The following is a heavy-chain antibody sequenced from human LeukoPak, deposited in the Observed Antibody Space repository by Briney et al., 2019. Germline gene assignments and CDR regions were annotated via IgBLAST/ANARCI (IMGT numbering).Heavy chain of an antibody. CDR3: ARGDYYYMDV. V-gene: IGHV4-61*01. CDR2: IYYSGST. Sequence: MTSETLSLTCTVSGGSISSSSYYWSWIRQPPGKGLEWIGYIYYSGSTNYNPSLKSRVTISIDTSKNQFSLKLSSVTAADTAVYYCARGDYYYMDVWGKGTTVTVPS. J-gene: IGHJ6*03. CDR1: GGSISSSSYY.